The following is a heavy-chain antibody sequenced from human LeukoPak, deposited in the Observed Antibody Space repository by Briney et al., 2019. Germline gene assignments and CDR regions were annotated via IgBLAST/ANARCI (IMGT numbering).Heavy chain of an antibody. CDR2: INHSGST. V-gene: IGHV4-34*01. D-gene: IGHD5-18*01. Sequence: SETLSLTCAVYGGSFSGYYWSWIRQPPGKGLEWIGEINHSGSTNHNPSLKSRVTISVDTSKNQFSLKLSSVTAADTAVYYCARGLKFSYGYGNWFDPWGQGTLVTVSS. CDR3: ARGLKFSYGYGNWFDP. J-gene: IGHJ5*02. CDR1: GGSFSGYY.